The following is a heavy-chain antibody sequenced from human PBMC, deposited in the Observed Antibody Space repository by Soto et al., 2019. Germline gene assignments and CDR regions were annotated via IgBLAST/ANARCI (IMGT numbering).Heavy chain of an antibody. CDR2: IRSKANNYAT. CDR3: TRGYGDYVRDY. Sequence: EVQLVESGGGLVQPGESLKLSCAVSGFTFSGSAMHWVRQASGKGLEWVGRIRSKANNYATAYAASVKGRFTISRDDSTSTADLQMNSLKSEDTAVYYCTRGYGDYVRDYWGQGTLVTVSS. J-gene: IGHJ4*02. CDR1: GFTFSGSA. D-gene: IGHD4-17*01. V-gene: IGHV3-73*01.